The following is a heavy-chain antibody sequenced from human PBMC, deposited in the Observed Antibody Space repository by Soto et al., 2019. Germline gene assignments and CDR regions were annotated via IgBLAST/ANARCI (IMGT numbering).Heavy chain of an antibody. CDR3: ARARVMRGNAYYYGMDV. CDR2: IVPMFAAP. CDR1: GGTFSSFA. J-gene: IGHJ6*02. D-gene: IGHD2-21*01. V-gene: IGHV1-69*12. Sequence: QVLLVQSGAEVKKPGSSVRVSCKTSGGTFSSFAISWVRLAPGQGLEWMGVIVPMFAAPTYAQKFQGRVSTPADEPTRTAYVELSRLRSDDTAVYYWARARVMRGNAYYYGMDVWGQGTTVTVSS.